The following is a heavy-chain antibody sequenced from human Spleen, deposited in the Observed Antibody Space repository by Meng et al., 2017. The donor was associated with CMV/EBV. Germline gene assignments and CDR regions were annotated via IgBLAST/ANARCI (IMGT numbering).Heavy chain of an antibody. Sequence: YYMHWVRQAPGKGLEWMGWTNPKSGGTKYAQRFQGRVTMTMDTSINTAYMELTRLTSDDTSIYYCAKTDCSSSSCFSSAPEYFLHWGQGTLVTVSS. J-gene: IGHJ1*01. CDR1: YY. CDR3: AKTDCSSSSCFSSAPEYFLH. V-gene: IGHV1-2*02. CDR2: TNPKSGGT. D-gene: IGHD2-2*01.